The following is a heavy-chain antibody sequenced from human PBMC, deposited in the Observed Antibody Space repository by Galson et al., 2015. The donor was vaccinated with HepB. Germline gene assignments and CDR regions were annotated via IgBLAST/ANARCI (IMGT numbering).Heavy chain of an antibody. J-gene: IGHJ3*02. CDR1: GFTFSSYA. Sequence: SLRLSCAASGFTFSSYAMHWVRQAPGKGLEWVAVISYDGSNKYYADSVKGRFTISRDNSKNTLYLQMNSLRAEDTAVYYCARQWELLHAFDIWGQGTMVTVSS. D-gene: IGHD1-26*01. V-gene: IGHV3-30*04. CDR3: ARQWELLHAFDI. CDR2: ISYDGSNK.